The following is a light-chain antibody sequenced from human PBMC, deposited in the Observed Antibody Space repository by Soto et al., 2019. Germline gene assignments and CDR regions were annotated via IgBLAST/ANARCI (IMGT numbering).Light chain of an antibody. V-gene: IGLV1-40*01. CDR3: QSYDSSLSGWV. CDR2: DNS. Sequence: QSVLTQPPSVSGAPGQRVTISCTGSTGYDVHWYQQFPGTAPKLLIHDNSIRPSRVPDRFSGSKSGTSASLAITGLQAEDEADYYCQSYDSSLSGWVFGGGTKLTVL. J-gene: IGLJ3*02. CDR1: TGYD.